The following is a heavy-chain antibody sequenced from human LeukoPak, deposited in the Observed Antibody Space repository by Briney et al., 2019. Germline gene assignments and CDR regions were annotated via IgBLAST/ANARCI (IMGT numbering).Heavy chain of an antibody. CDR2: IRYDGSNK. Sequence: GESLRLSCAASGFTFSSYGMHWVRQAPGKGLEWVAFIRYDGSNKYYADSVKGRFTISRDNSKNTLYLQMNSLRAEDTAVYYCARGGISVAGTMEAFDIWGQGTMVTVSS. CDR1: GFTFSSYG. V-gene: IGHV3-30*02. CDR3: ARGGISVAGTMEAFDI. D-gene: IGHD6-19*01. J-gene: IGHJ3*02.